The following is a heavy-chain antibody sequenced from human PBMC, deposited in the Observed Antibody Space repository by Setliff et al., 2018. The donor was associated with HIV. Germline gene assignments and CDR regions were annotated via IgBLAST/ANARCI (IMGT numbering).Heavy chain of an antibody. CDR3: VGGLRSRSQGHFDY. CDR2: IYFTGSS. V-gene: IGHV4-59*12. D-gene: IGHD5-12*01. J-gene: IGHJ4*02. Sequence: SETLSLTCTVSGGSISTYYWSWIRQPPGKGLEWIGSIYFTGSSDNNPSLKSRVTMSVDTSKNQFSLRLSSVTAADTAVYYCVGGLRSRSQGHFDYWGQGTLVTVPQ. CDR1: GGSISTYY.